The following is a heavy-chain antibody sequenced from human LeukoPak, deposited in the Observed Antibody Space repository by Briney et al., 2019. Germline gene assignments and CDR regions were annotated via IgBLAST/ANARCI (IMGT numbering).Heavy chain of an antibody. V-gene: IGHV4-30-2*01. CDR1: GGSISSGGYS. D-gene: IGHD5-24*01. CDR3: ARDVRWLQRIFDY. CDR2: IYHSGST. J-gene: IGHJ4*02. Sequence: PSQTLSLTCAVSGGSISSGGYSWSWIRQPPGKGLEWIGYIYHSGSTNYNPSLKSRVTISVDTSKNQFSLKLSSVTAADTAVYYCARDVRWLQRIFDYWGQGTLVTVSS.